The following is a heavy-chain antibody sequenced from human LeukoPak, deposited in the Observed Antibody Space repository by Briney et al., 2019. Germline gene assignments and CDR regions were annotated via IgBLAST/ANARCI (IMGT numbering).Heavy chain of an antibody. CDR2: INAGNGNT. J-gene: IGHJ5*02. V-gene: IGHV1-3*01. CDR1: GYTFTSYA. D-gene: IGHD2-2*01. CDR3: ARTGIVVVPAGFDP. Sequence: ASVKVSCKASGYTFTSYAIHWVRQAPGQSLEWMGWINAGNGNTKYSQKFQGRVTITADESTSTAYMELSSLRSEDTAVYYCARTGIVVVPAGFDPWGQGTLVTVSS.